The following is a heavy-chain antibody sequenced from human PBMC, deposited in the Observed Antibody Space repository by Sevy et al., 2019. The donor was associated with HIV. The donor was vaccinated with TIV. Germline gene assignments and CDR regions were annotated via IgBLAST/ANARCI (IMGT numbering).Heavy chain of an antibody. CDR2: IWYDGSNI. CDR3: ASEVQYCSGGSCYTVEYFQD. Sequence: GGSLRLSCAASGFTFSSSGMHWVRQAPGKGLEWVAVIWYDGSNIYYADSVKGRFTISRDNTKNTLYLQMNSLRVEDTAVYYYASEVQYCSGGSCYTVEYFQDWGQGTLVTVSS. D-gene: IGHD2-15*01. J-gene: IGHJ1*01. CDR1: GFTFSSSG. V-gene: IGHV3-33*08.